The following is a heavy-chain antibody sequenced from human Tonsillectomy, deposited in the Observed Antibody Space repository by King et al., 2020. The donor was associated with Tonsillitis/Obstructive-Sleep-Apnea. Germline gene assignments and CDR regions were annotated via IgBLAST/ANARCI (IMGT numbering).Heavy chain of an antibody. D-gene: IGHD1-26*01. J-gene: IGHJ4*02. CDR3: ARHLTLPQYNESYYEGCDY. CDR1: GYNFTNYW. V-gene: IGHV5-51*01. CDR2: IYPGDSDT. Sequence: VQLVESGAEVKKPGESLKISCKGSGYNFTNYWIGWVRQMPGKGLEWMGIIYPGDSDTRNSPSFQGQVTISADKSISTAYLQWSSLKASDTAIYYCARHLTLPQYNESYYEGCDYWGQGTLVTVSS.